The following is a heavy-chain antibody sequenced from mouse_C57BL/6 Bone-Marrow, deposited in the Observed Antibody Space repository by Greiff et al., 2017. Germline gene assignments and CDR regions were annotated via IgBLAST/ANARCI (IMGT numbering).Heavy chain of an antibody. D-gene: IGHD2-3*01. V-gene: IGHV5-4*01. CDR1: GFTFSSYA. CDR2: ISDGGSYT. Sequence: EVKLMESGGGLVKPGGSLKLSCAASGFTFSSYAMSWVRQTPEKRLEWVATISDGGSYTYYPDNVKGRFTISRDNAKNNLYLQMSHLKSEDTAMYYCARDGYFFAYWGQETLVTVSA. J-gene: IGHJ3*01. CDR3: ARDGYFFAY.